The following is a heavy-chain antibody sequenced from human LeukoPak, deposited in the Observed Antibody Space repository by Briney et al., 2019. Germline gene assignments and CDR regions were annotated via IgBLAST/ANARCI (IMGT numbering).Heavy chain of an antibody. CDR2: IYYSGST. CDR3: ARHRVGVTRDFDY. CDR1: GGSISSYY. V-gene: IGHV4-59*08. J-gene: IGHJ4*02. Sequence: PSETLSLTCTVSGGSISSYYWSWIRQPPGKGLEWIGYIYYSGSTNYNPSLKSRVTISVDTSKNQFSLKLSSATAADTAVYYCARHRVGVTRDFDYWGQGTLVTVSS. D-gene: IGHD1-26*01.